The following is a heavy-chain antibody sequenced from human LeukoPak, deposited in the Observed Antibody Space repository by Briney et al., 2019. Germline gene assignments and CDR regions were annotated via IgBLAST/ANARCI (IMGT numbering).Heavy chain of an antibody. CDR3: VRRGDV. CDR2: IYSSGST. Sequence: PSETLSLTCTVSGTSISSGDYYWNWIRQPAGKGLEWIGRIYSSGSTNYNPSLRSRVTISRDTSKNQFSLQLNSVTAADPAVYYCVRRGDVWGQGTMVTVSS. V-gene: IGHV4-61*02. J-gene: IGHJ3*01. CDR1: GTSISSGDYY.